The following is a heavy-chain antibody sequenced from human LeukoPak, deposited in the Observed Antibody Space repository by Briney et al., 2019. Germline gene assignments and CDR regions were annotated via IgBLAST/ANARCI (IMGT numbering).Heavy chain of an antibody. CDR2: INPNSGGT. CDR3: ARSYYYGSGSRVDWFDP. CDR1: GYTFTGYY. D-gene: IGHD3-10*01. Sequence: GASVKVSCKASGYTFTGYYMHWVRQAPGEGLEWMGRINPNSGGTNYAQKFQGRVTINRDTSISTAYMELSRLRSDDTAVYYCARSYYYGSGSRVDWFDPWGQGTLVTVSS. V-gene: IGHV1-2*06. J-gene: IGHJ5*02.